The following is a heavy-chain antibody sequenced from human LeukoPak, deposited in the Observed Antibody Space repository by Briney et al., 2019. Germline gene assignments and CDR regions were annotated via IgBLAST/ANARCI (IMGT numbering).Heavy chain of an antibody. Sequence: ASVKVSCKASGYTFTSYDINWVRQATGQGLEWMGWMNPNSGNTGYAQKFQGRVTMTRNTSISTAYMELSSLRSEDTAVYYCGRDTPAQQLVPDYWGQGTLVTVSS. D-gene: IGHD6-13*01. J-gene: IGHJ4*02. V-gene: IGHV1-8*01. CDR3: GRDTPAQQLVPDY. CDR2: MNPNSGNT. CDR1: GYTFTSYD.